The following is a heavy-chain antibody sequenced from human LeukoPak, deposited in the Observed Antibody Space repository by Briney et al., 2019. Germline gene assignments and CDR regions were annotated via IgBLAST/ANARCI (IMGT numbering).Heavy chain of an antibody. CDR3: ALRGDYDSSGYYYVRGGYFDY. CDR2: LIPIFGTA. CDR1: GGTFSSYA. D-gene: IGHD3-22*01. V-gene: IGHV1-69*13. Sequence: SVKVSCKASGGTFSSYAISWVRQAPGQGLEWMGGLIPIFGTANYAQKFQGRVTITADESTSTAYMELSSLRSEDTAVYYCALRGDYDSSGYYYVRGGYFDYWGQGTLVTVSS. J-gene: IGHJ4*02.